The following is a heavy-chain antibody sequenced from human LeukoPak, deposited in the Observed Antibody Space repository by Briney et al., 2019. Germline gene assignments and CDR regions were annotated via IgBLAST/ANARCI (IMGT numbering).Heavy chain of an antibody. D-gene: IGHD2-2*01. CDR2: IYYSGST. J-gene: IGHJ5*02. CDR3: ATQLLNNWFDP. V-gene: IGHV4-30-4*01. CDR1: GGSISSGDYY. Sequence: PSETLSLTCTVSGGSISSGDYYWCWIRQPPGKGLEWIGYIYYSGSTYYNPSLKSRVTISVDTSKNQFSLKLSSVTAADTAVYYCATQLLNNWFDPWGQGTLVTVSS.